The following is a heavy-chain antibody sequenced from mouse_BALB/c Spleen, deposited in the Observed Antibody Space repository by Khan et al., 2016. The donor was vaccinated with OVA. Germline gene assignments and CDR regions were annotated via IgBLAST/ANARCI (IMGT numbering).Heavy chain of an antibody. J-gene: IGHJ2*01. CDR3: TRKEYGRYFDY. V-gene: IGHV9-3-1*01. CDR2: INTYTGEP. Sequence: QIQLVQSGPELKKPGETVKISCKASGYTFRNYGMNWVKQAPGKGLKWMGWINTYTGEPTYADDFKGRFAFSLDTSASTAYLQITNLKNEDTATYFCTRKEYGRYFDYWGQGTTLTVSS. D-gene: IGHD2-10*02. CDR1: GYTFRNYG.